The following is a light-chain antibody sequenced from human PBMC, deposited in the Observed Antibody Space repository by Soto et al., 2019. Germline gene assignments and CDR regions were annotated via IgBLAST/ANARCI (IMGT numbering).Light chain of an antibody. CDR3: SSYTSRTSLSFV. J-gene: IGLJ1*01. V-gene: IGLV2-14*01. Sequence: QSVLTQPASVSGSPGQSITISCTGTSSDVGGYDYVSWYQQHPGKAPKLMIYEVTNRPSGVSSRFSSSRSGNTASLTISGLLAEDEADYYCSSYTSRTSLSFVFGAGTKVTVL. CDR1: SSDVGGYDY. CDR2: EVT.